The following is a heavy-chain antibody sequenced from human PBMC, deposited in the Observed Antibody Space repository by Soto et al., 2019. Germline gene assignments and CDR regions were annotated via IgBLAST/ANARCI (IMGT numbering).Heavy chain of an antibody. Sequence: QVQLVQSGAEVKKPGSSVKVSCKASGGTFSSYTISWVRQAPGQGLEWMGRIIPILGIANYAQKFQGRVTITADKYTSTAYMELSSLRSEDTAVYYCARGGFTTVTTLWGDYSGMDVWGQGTTVTVSS. CDR2: IIPILGIA. V-gene: IGHV1-69*02. J-gene: IGHJ6*02. CDR1: GGTFSSYT. D-gene: IGHD4-17*01. CDR3: ARGGFTTVTTLWGDYSGMDV.